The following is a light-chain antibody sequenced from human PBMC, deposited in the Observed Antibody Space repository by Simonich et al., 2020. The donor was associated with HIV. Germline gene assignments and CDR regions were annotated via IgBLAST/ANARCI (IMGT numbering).Light chain of an antibody. CDR3: SSYKSSSTWV. V-gene: IGLV2-14*03. J-gene: IGLJ3*02. Sequence: QSALTQPVSVSGSPGQSIPISCTGTSSDVGGYNYVSWYQQHPGKAPKLMIYDVSNRTSGFSNRFSGSKSGNTASLTISGLQAEDEADYYCSSYKSSSTWVFGGGTKLTVL. CDR2: DVS. CDR1: SSDVGGYNY.